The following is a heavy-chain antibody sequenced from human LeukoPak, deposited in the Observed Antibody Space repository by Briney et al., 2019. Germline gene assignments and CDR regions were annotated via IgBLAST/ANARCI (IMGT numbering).Heavy chain of an antibody. CDR2: ISGSGGST. Sequence: PGGSLRLSCAPSGFTFSSYAMSWVRQAPGKGLEWVSAISGSGGSTYYADPVKGRFTISRDNSKNTLYLQMNSLRAEDTAVYYCAKAPGYSYGSTYFDYWGQGTLVTVSS. CDR1: GFTFSSYA. V-gene: IGHV3-23*01. D-gene: IGHD5-18*01. J-gene: IGHJ4*02. CDR3: AKAPGYSYGSTYFDY.